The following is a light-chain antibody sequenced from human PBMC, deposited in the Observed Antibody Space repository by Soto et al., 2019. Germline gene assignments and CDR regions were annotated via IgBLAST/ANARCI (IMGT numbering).Light chain of an antibody. CDR3: CSYAGSSTFVA. V-gene: IGLV2-23*02. Sequence: QSVLTQPASVSGSPGQSVTISCTGTSNDVGRYFLVSWYQQHPGKAPKLIIFEDTKRPSGVSSRFSGSKSGNTAYLTISGLQTEDEADYFCCSYAGSSTFVAFGGGTKLTVL. CDR1: SNDVGRYFL. CDR2: EDT. J-gene: IGLJ2*01.